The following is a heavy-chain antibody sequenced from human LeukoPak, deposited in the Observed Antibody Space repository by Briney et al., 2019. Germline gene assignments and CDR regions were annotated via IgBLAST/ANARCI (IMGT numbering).Heavy chain of an antibody. Sequence: GGSLRLSCAASGFTFSSYGMHWVRQAPGKGLEWVAFIRYDGSNKYYADSVKGRFTISRDNSKNTLYPQMNSLRAEDTAVYYCAREGLSYYFDYWGQGTLVTVSS. J-gene: IGHJ4*02. D-gene: IGHD2-8*01. V-gene: IGHV3-30*02. CDR1: GFTFSSYG. CDR3: AREGLSYYFDY. CDR2: IRYDGSNK.